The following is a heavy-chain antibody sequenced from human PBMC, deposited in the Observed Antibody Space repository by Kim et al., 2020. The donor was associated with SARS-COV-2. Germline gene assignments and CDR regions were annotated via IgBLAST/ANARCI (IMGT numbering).Heavy chain of an antibody. Sequence: SVKVSCKASGGTFSSYAISWVRQAPGQGLEWMGGIIPIFGTANYAQKFQGRVTITADESTSTAYMELSSLRSEDTAVYYCARDFGVRGVIYYYYYGMDVWSQGTTVTVSS. CDR3: ARDFGVRGVIYYYYYGMDV. CDR2: IIPIFGTA. D-gene: IGHD3-10*01. CDR1: GGTFSSYA. V-gene: IGHV1-69*13. J-gene: IGHJ6*02.